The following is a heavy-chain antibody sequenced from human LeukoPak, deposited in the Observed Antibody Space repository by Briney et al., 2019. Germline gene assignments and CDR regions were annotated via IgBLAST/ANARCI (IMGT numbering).Heavy chain of an antibody. J-gene: IGHJ6*02. V-gene: IGHV3-23*01. CDR3: AKVASRRMPAMVLSVRYYYYGMDV. CDR1: GFSFSNYA. D-gene: IGHD4/OR15-4a*01. CDR2: ISGSGGST. Sequence: PGASLRLSCAASGFSFSNYAMSWVRQAPGKGLEWVSSISGSGGSTNYGDSVKGRFTISRDNSKNTLYLQMNSLRAEDTAVYYCAKVASRRMPAMVLSVRYYYYGMDVWGQGTTVTVSS.